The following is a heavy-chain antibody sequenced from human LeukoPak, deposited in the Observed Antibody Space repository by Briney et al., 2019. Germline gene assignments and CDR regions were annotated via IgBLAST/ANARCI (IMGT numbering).Heavy chain of an antibody. D-gene: IGHD3-16*01. J-gene: IGHJ5*02. CDR1: GYSVNAYN. CDR2: INPKNGGA. V-gene: IGHV1-2*07. CDR3: ARASFWESPINWFDP. Sequence: GASVKVSCKASGYSVNAYNMHWVRQAPGQGLEWMGWINPKNGGANYAPSFQGRVTMTRDRSITTVYMELTRLTSDDTAVYYCARASFWESPINWFDPWGQGTLVTVSS.